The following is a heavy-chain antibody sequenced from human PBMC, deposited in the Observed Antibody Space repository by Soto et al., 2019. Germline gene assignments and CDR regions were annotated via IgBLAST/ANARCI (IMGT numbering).Heavy chain of an antibody. V-gene: IGHV3-30-3*01. D-gene: IGHD4-17*01. CDR2: ISYDGSNK. CDR3: ARDRDGDIQGDYYYGMDV. Sequence: QVQLVESGGGVVQPGRSLRLSCAASGFTFSSYAMHWVRQAPGKGLEWVAVISYDGSNKYYADSVKGRFTISRDNSKNTLYLQMNSLRAEDTAVYYCARDRDGDIQGDYYYGMDVWGQGTTVTVSS. J-gene: IGHJ6*02. CDR1: GFTFSSYA.